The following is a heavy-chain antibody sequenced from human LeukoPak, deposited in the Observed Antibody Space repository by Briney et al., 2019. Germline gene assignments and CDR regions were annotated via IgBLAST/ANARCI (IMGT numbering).Heavy chain of an antibody. V-gene: IGHV4-39*01. CDR2: FYY. CDR3: ARRRSPAGSTSWFDP. J-gene: IGHJ5*02. D-gene: IGHD1/OR15-1a*01. CDR1: GGSISSSSYY. Sequence: PSETLSLTCTASGGSISSSSYYWDWIRQPPGKGLEWIGNFYYSNPSLKSRVTISVDTSKKQSVLKMTSVTAADTAVYYCARRRSPAGSTSWFDPWGRGTLVTVSS.